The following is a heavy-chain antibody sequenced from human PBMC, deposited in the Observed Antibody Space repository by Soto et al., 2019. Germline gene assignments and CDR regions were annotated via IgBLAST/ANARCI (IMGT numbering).Heavy chain of an antibody. J-gene: IGHJ4*02. D-gene: IGHD3-16*01. V-gene: IGHV3-30-3*01. CDR3: AKDLSGPLVYYFDY. Sequence: GGSLRLSCAASGFTFSSYAMHWVRQAPGKGLEWVAVISYDGSNKYYADSVKGRFTISRDNSKNTLYLQMNSLRAEDTAVYYCAKDLSGPLVYYFDYWGQGTLVTVSS. CDR1: GFTFSSYA. CDR2: ISYDGSNK.